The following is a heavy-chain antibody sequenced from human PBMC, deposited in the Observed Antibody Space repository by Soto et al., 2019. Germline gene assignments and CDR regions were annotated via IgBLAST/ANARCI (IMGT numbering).Heavy chain of an antibody. CDR2: INPSGGST. J-gene: IGHJ4*02. Sequence: QVQLVQSGAEVKKPGASVKVSCKASGYIFTSYYMHWVRQAPGQGLEWMGIINPSGGSTSYAQKFQARVTMTRDTSTSTGYMELSSLRSEDTAVFYWAGSGAGDYGDYWGQGTLVTVSS. D-gene: IGHD3-10*01. CDR3: AGSGAGDYGDY. CDR1: GYIFTSYY. V-gene: IGHV1-46*01.